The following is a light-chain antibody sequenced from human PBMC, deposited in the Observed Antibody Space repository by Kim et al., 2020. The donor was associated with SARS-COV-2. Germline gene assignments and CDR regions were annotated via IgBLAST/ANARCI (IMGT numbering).Light chain of an antibody. CDR2: GAS. J-gene: IGKJ1*01. V-gene: IGKV3-20*01. Sequence: SPGERATLPCRATQSVSANYLAWYQHKRGQAPRLLIYGASTRATGIPDRFTGSGSGTDFTLTISRLEPEDFAVYYCQQYDILPRTFGQGTKVDIK. CDR3: QQYDILPRT. CDR1: QSVSANY.